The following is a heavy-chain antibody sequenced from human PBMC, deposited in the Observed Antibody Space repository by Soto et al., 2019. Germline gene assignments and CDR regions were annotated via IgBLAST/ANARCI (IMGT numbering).Heavy chain of an antibody. CDR1: GFTFSDYY. CDR2: ISSSGSTI. D-gene: IGHD5-18*01. V-gene: IGHV3-11*01. CDR3: AGGAAMAYGMDV. J-gene: IGHJ6*02. Sequence: QVQLVESGGGLVKPGGSLRLSCAASGFTFSDYYMSWIRQAPGKGLEWVSYISSSGSTIFYADSVKGRFTISRDNAKNPLYLQMKSLRGEDTAVYYCAGGAAMAYGMDVWGQGTTVTVSS.